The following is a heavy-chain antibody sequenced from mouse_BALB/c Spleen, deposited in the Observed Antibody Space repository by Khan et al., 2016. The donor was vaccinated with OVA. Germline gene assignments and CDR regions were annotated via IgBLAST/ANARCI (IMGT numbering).Heavy chain of an antibody. CDR2: IYPYNGGT. Sequence: VRLQQSGPELVKPGASVKISCKASGHTFTDYNMHWVKQSHGKSLEWIGYIYPYNGGTGYNQKFKSKATLTVDNSSSTAYMELRSLAFEDSAVYYGARSWGPDYEYCIDYWGRGTTLTVAS. J-gene: IGHJ2*01. CDR3: ARSWGPDYEYCIDY. CDR1: GHTFTDYN. D-gene: IGHD2-4*01. V-gene: IGHV1S29*02.